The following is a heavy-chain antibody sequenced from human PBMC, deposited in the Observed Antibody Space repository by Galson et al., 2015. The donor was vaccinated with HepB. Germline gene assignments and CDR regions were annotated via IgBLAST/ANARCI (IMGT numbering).Heavy chain of an antibody. V-gene: IGHV3-30*18. CDR3: AKDRNYADYGLSAVFDY. D-gene: IGHD4-17*01. CDR1: GFTFSRYG. J-gene: IGHJ4*02. CDR2: ISYDGGTK. Sequence: SLRLSCAASGFTFSRYGMHWVRQAPGRGLEWVAVISYDGGTKYYADSVKGRFTISRDNAKNTLYLQMDSLRGEDTAVYYCAKDRNYADYGLSAVFDYWGQGTLVTVSS.